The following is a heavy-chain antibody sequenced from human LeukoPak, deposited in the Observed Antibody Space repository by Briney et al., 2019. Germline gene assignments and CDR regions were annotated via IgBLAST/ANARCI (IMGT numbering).Heavy chain of an antibody. CDR2: IYHSGST. D-gene: IGHD6-6*01. V-gene: IGHV4-38-2*02. J-gene: IGHJ6*03. CDR3: AREWDEYSSSSADDYMDV. CDR1: GYSISSGYY. Sequence: SETLSLTCTVSGYSISSGYYWGWIRQPPGKGLEWIGSIYHSGSTYYNPSLKSRVTISVDTSKNQFSLKLYSVTAADTAVYYCAREWDEYSSSSADDYMDVWGKGTTVTVSS.